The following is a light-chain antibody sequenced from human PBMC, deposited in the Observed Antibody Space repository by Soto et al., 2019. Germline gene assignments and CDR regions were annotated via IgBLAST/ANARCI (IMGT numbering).Light chain of an antibody. Sequence: EIVLTQSPATLSLAAGESATLSCRASQSVSSYLAWYQQKPGQAPRLLIYDASNRATGIPARFSGSGSGTDFTLTISSLEPADFAVYYCQQRSNWPPWTFGQGTKVEIK. CDR3: QQRSNWPPWT. V-gene: IGKV3-11*01. CDR1: QSVSSY. J-gene: IGKJ1*01. CDR2: DAS.